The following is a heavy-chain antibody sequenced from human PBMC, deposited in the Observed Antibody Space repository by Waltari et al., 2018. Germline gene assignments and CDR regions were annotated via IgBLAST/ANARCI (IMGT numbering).Heavy chain of an antibody. CDR2: INHSGSP. J-gene: IGHJ4*02. CDR1: GGSFSVYY. D-gene: IGHD2-15*01. Sequence: QVQLQQWGAGLLKPSETLSLTCAVYGGSFSVYYWSWIRQPPGKGLEWIGEINHSGSPNYNPSLKSRVTIAVETSKNQFSMKVNSVTAADTAVYYCARGYCSGDSCSVYFDYWGQGTLVTVSS. V-gene: IGHV4-34*02. CDR3: ARGYCSGDSCSVYFDY.